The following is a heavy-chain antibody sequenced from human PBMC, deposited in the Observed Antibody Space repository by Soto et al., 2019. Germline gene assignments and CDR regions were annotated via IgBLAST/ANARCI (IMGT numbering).Heavy chain of an antibody. V-gene: IGHV1-2*02. CDR1: GYTFTGYY. J-gene: IGHJ3*02. CDR3: ASPVMVVGATINDAFDI. Sequence: EASVKVSCKASGYTFTGYYMHWVRQAPGQGLEWMGWINPNSGGTNYAQKFQGRVTMTRDTSISTAYMELSRLRSDDTAVYYCASPVMVVGATINDAFDIWGQGTMVTVSS. D-gene: IGHD1-26*01. CDR2: INPNSGGT.